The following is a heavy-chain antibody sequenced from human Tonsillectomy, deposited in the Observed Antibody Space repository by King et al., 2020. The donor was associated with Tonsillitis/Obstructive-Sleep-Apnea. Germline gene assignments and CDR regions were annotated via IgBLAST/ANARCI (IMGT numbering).Heavy chain of an antibody. CDR3: TILTTVTA. D-gene: IGHD4-17*01. CDR2: IKSKTDGGTT. CDR1: GFTFRNAW. V-gene: IGHV3-15*01. Sequence: QLVQSGGGLVKPGGSLRLSCAASGFTFRNAWIYWVRQSPGKGLEWVGRIKSKTDGGTTDYAAPVKGRFTNSIDVSKNTLYLQMNSLKTEDTAVYYCTILTTVTAWGQGTLVTVSS. J-gene: IGHJ5*02.